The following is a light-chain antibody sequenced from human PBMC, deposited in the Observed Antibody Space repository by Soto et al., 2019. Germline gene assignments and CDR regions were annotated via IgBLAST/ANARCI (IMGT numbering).Light chain of an antibody. J-gene: IGLJ2*01. Sequence: QSVLTQPASVSGSPGQSITISCIGTSSDIGGYNYVSWYQQHPGKVPKLMIYDVTNRPSGVSNRFSGSKSGNTASLTISGLQAEDEADYYCASDVTGYSVVFGGGTKLTVL. CDR3: ASDVTGYSVV. CDR2: DVT. CDR1: SSDIGGYNY. V-gene: IGLV2-14*03.